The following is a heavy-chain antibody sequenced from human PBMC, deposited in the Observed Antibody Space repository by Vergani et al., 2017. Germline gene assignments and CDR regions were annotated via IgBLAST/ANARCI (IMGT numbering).Heavy chain of an antibody. CDR2: IHYSENT. V-gene: IGHV4-59*11. CDR3: ASDTHSRQRADR. Sequence: QVQLQESGPGLVKSSETLSLTCSVSFDSIRNLYCNWIRQPPGKRLEWIGSIHYSENTNYNPSLKTRVTISVDTSKNQFSLTLTSVTAADTAVYYCASDTHSRQRADRWGQEILVTVTS. J-gene: IGHJ5*02. CDR1: FDSIRNLY. D-gene: IGHD4-11*01.